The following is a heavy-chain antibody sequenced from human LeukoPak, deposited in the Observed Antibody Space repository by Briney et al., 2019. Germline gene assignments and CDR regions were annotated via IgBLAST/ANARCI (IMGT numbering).Heavy chain of an antibody. J-gene: IGHJ4*02. CDR2: IYSSGHT. V-gene: IGHV4-59*01. D-gene: IGHD6-19*01. Sequence: PSETLSLTCTVSGGSISGYYWSWIRQPPGKGLEWVGYIYSSGHTNYNPSLKSRVTISGDTSKNQFSLRLISVTAADTAVYYCARGERLGLDSWGQGTLVTVSS. CDR1: GGSISGYY. CDR3: ARGERLGLDS.